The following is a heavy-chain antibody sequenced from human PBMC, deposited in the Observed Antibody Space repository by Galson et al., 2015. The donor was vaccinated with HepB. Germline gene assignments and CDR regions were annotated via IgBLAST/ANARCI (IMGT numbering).Heavy chain of an antibody. CDR1: GFTFSSYA. CDR3: AKDHRDYYDSSVLSPIGDDAFDI. Sequence: SLRLSCAASGFTFSSYAMSWVRQAPGKGLEWVSAISGSGGSTYYADSVKGRFTISRDNSKNTLYLQMNSLRAEDTAVYYCAKDHRDYYDSSVLSPIGDDAFDIWGQGTMVTVSS. V-gene: IGHV3-23*01. CDR2: ISGSGGST. J-gene: IGHJ3*02. D-gene: IGHD3-22*01.